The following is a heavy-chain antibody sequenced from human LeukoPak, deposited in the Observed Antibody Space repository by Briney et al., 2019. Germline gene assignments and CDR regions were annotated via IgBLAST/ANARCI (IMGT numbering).Heavy chain of an antibody. V-gene: IGHV3-74*01. D-gene: IGHD2-2*03. J-gene: IGHJ4*02. CDR3: VRDLVWILFDY. CDR1: GFTFSTYW. Sequence: GGSLRLSCAASGFTFSTYWMHWVRQAPGKGLVWVSRIRPEGTTTDYADSVKGRFTISRDNAKNTLYLQMNSLSAEDTAVYYCVRDLVWILFDYWGQGTLVTVSS. CDR2: IRPEGTTT.